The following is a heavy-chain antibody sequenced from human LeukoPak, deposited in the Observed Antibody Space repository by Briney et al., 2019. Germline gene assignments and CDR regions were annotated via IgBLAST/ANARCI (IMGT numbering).Heavy chain of an antibody. Sequence: ASVKVSCKASGYTFTSYGISWVRQAPGQGLEWMGWISAYNGNTNYAQKLQGRVTMTTDTSTSTAYMELRSLRSDDTAVYYCAREHYGSGSYYNDYWGQGTLVTASS. CDR3: AREHYGSGSYYNDY. CDR2: ISAYNGNT. CDR1: GYTFTSYG. V-gene: IGHV1-18*01. J-gene: IGHJ4*02. D-gene: IGHD3-10*01.